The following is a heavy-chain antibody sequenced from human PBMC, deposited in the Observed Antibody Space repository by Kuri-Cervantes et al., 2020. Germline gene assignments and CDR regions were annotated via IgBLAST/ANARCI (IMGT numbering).Heavy chain of an antibody. CDR3: ARDEPHYYDSSGFYFD. V-gene: IGHV1-18*01. J-gene: IGHJ4*02. D-gene: IGHD3-22*01. CDR2: ISAYNGNT. CDR1: GYTFTSYG. Sequence: ASVKVSCKASGYTFTSYGISWVRQAPGQGLEWMGWISAYNGNTNYAQKLQGRVTMTTDTSTSTAYMELRSLRSDDTAVYYRARDEPHYYDSSGFYFDWGQGTLVTVSS.